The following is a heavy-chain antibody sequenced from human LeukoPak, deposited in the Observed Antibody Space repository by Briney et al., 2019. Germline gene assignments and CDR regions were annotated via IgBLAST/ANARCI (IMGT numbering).Heavy chain of an antibody. Sequence: NSGGSLRLSCAASGFTFSDYYMSWIRQAPGKELEWVSYISSSGSTIYYADSVKGRFTISRDNAKNSLYLQMNSLRAEDTAVYYCARDHQDSSGYYYGWFGPPIILDYWGQGTLVTVSS. CDR1: GFTFSDYY. J-gene: IGHJ4*02. CDR2: ISSSGSTI. V-gene: IGHV3-11*04. CDR3: ARDHQDSSGYYYGWFGPPIILDY. D-gene: IGHD3-22*01.